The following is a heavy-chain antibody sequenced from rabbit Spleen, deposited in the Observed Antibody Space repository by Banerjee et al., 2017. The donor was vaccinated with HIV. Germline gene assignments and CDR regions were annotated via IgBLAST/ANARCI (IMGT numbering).Heavy chain of an antibody. D-gene: IGHD2-1*01. J-gene: IGHJ4*01. CDR1: GFSFSSRYY. Sequence: QEQLVESGGGLVQPEGSLTLTCTASGFSFSSRYYMCWVRQAPGKGLEWIACIYNGDGSTYAASWAKGRFTITRSTSLNTVTLQMTSLTVADTASYFCARYGDSDGRDLWGQGTLVTVS. V-gene: IGHV1S47*01. CDR3: ARYGDSDGRDL. CDR2: IYNGDGST.